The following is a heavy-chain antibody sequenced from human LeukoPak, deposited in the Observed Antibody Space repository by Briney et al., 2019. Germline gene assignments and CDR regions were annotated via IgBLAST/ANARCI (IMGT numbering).Heavy chain of an antibody. Sequence: SETLSLTCTVSGGSISSSSYYWGWIRQPPGKGLEWIGSIYYSGSTYYNPSLKSRVTISVDTSKNQFSLKLSSVTAADTAVYYCARRPGALDQVLRYFDWFASWGDWGQGTLVTVSS. CDR3: ARRPGALDQVLRYFDWFASWGD. J-gene: IGHJ4*02. D-gene: IGHD3-9*01. CDR2: IYYSGST. V-gene: IGHV4-39*01. CDR1: GGSISSSSYY.